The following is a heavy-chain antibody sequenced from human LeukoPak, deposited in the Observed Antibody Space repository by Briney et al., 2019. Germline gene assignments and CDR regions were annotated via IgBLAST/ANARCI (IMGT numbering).Heavy chain of an antibody. CDR3: AKVRGARGGLDYFDY. CDR2: ISGSGGST. CDR1: GFTFSSYA. D-gene: IGHD1-26*01. V-gene: IGHV3-23*01. J-gene: IGHJ4*02. Sequence: PGGSLRLSCAASGFTFSSYAMSWVRQAPGKGLEWVSAISGSGGSTYYADSVKGRFTISRDNSKNTLYLQMNSLRAEDTAVYYCAKVRGARGGLDYFDYWGQGTLVTVSS.